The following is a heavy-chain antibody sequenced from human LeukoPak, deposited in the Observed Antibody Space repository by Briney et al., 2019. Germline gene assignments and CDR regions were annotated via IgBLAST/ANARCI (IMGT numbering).Heavy chain of an antibody. CDR2: ISSSGSTI. V-gene: IGHV3-48*04. Sequence: GGSLRLSCAASGFTFSSYNMNWVRQAPGKGLEWVSYISSSGSTIYYADSVKGRFTISRDNAKNSLYLQMNSLRAEDTAVYYCVRDPAPLGYWGQGTLVTVSS. J-gene: IGHJ4*02. CDR1: GFTFSSYN. CDR3: VRDPAPLGY. D-gene: IGHD2-2*01.